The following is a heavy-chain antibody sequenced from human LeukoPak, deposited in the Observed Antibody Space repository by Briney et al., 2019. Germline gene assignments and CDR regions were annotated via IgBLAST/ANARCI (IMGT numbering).Heavy chain of an antibody. V-gene: IGHV3-11*01. CDR1: GFTFSDYY. Sequence: GGSLRLSCAASGFTFSDYYMSWIRQAPGKGLEWVSYISSSGSTIYYADSVKGRFTISRDNAKNSLYLQMNSLRAEDTALYYCAKDKGSSRRNANFHHWGQGTLVTVSS. CDR2: ISSSGSTI. J-gene: IGHJ1*01. D-gene: IGHD6-13*01. CDR3: AKDKGSSRRNANFHH.